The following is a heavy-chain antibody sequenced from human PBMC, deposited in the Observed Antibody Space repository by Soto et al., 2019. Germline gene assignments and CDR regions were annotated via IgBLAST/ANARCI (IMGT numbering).Heavy chain of an antibody. CDR2: ISGSGGST. Sequence: PGGSLRLSCAASGFTFSSYAMSWVRQAPGKGLEWVSAISGSGGSTYYADSVKGRFTISRDNSKNTLYLQMNSLRAEDTAVYYCAKARRPRNPQYYYDSSGYIDHWGQGTLVTVSS. J-gene: IGHJ4*02. CDR1: GFTFSSYA. CDR3: AKARRPRNPQYYYDSSGYIDH. V-gene: IGHV3-23*01. D-gene: IGHD3-22*01.